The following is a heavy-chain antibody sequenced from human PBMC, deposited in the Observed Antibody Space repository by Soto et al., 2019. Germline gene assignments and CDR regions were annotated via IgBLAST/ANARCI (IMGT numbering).Heavy chain of an antibody. J-gene: IGHJ6*02. CDR1: GGSFSGYY. CDR2: INHSGST. V-gene: IGHV4-34*01. CDR3: ARGPRLHDILTGYYKVGYYYDGMDV. D-gene: IGHD3-9*01. Sequence: SETLSLTCAVYGGSFSGYYWSWIRQPPGKGLEWFGEINHSGSTNYNPSLKSRVTISVDTSKNQFSLKLSSVTAADTAVYYCARGPRLHDILTGYYKVGYYYDGMDVWVQGTTVT.